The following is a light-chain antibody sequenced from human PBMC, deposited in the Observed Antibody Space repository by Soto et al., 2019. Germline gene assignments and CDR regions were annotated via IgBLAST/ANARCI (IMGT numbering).Light chain of an antibody. CDR1: QDIRNF. CDR2: AAS. Sequence: DIQMTQSPTSLSASVGDRVTITCRASQDIRNFVAWYQQKPGKAPKLLIYAASTLQSGVPSRFSGSGSGTDLTLTINSLQPEDVETYSCQKYSSVPVFGPGTKVEIK. J-gene: IGKJ3*01. CDR3: QKYSSVPV. V-gene: IGKV1-27*01.